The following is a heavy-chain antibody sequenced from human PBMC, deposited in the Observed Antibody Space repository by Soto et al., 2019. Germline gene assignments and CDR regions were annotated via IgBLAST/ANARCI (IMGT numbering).Heavy chain of an antibody. D-gene: IGHD2-21*02. CDR2: IIPIFGTA. CDR1: GGTFSSYA. V-gene: IGHV1-69*12. CDR3: ARGLDCGGDCSSGAGYFDL. Sequence: QVQLVQSGAEVKKPGSSVKVSCKASGGTFSSYAISWVRQAPGQGLEWMGGIIPIFGTANYAQKFQGRVTITADESTSTAYMELSSLRSEDTAVYYCARGLDCGGDCSSGAGYFDLWGRGTLVTVSS. J-gene: IGHJ2*01.